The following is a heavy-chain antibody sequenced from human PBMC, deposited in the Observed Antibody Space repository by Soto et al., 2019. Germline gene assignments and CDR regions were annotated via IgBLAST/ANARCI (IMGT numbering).Heavy chain of an antibody. CDR1: GGSISSDDFY. J-gene: IGHJ3*01. Sequence: PSKHLSLTCTVSGGSISSDDFYWSWIRQSPEKGLEWLGYIGHLETTYYNPSFKSRLSLSIDRTRNQFSLSLSSMTAADKAGYVSARGGDHHPFAGWG. CDR2: IGHLETT. CDR3: ARGGDHHPFAG. V-gene: IGHV4-30-2*06. D-gene: IGHD2-21*01.